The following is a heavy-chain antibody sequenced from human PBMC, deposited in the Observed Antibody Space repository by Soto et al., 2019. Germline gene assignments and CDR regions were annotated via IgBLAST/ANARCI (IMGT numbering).Heavy chain of an antibody. V-gene: IGHV1-69*12. CDR1: GDAFMTYA. CDR2: IIPIFGTA. Sequence: VQLVQSGAEVKNPGSSVKVSCKASGDAFMTYAVSWVRQAPGQGLEWMGGIIPIFGTANYAQKFQGRVTITAYESTSTTYMELSSLRSEDTAVYYCARDPCISTTCYHDYWGQGTLVTVSS. J-gene: IGHJ4*02. CDR3: ARDPCISTTCYHDY. D-gene: IGHD2-2*01.